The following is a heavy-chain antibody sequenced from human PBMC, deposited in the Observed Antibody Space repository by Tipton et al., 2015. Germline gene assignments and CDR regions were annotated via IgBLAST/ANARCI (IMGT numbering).Heavy chain of an antibody. D-gene: IGHD4-17*01. CDR2: IKQDGSEK. V-gene: IGHV3-7*01. J-gene: IGHJ6*02. CDR1: GFTFSSYW. CDR3: AKLDGDYLSGYYYGMDV. Sequence: SLRLSCAASGFTFSSYWMSWVRQAPGKGLEWVANIKQDGSEKYYVDSVKGRFTISRDNAKNSLYLQMNSLRAEDTAVYYCAKLDGDYLSGYYYGMDVWGQGTTVTVSS.